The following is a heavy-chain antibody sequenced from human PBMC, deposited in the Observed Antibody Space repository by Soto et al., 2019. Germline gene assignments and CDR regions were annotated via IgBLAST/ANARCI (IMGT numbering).Heavy chain of an antibody. CDR3: ARELTYYYDSSGYWRDGMDV. J-gene: IGHJ6*02. Sequence: SQTLSLPCAISGDSVSSNSAAWNWIRQSPSRGLEWLGRTYYRSKWYNDYAVSVKSRITINPDTSKNQFSLQLNSVTPEDTAVYYCARELTYYYDSSGYWRDGMDVWGQGTTVTVSS. V-gene: IGHV6-1*01. CDR2: TYYRSKWYN. D-gene: IGHD3-22*01. CDR1: GDSVSSNSAA.